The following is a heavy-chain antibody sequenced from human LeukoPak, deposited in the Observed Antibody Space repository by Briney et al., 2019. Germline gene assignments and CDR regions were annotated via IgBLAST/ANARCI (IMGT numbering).Heavy chain of an antibody. Sequence: GESPKISCKGSGYSFTSYWIGWVRQMPGKGLEWMGIIYPGDSDTRYSPSFQGQVTISADKSISTAYLQWSSLQASDIAMYYCAKVLGDYGSAFDIWGQGTMVTVSS. J-gene: IGHJ3*02. D-gene: IGHD3-16*01. V-gene: IGHV5-51*01. CDR2: IYPGDSDT. CDR3: AKVLGDYGSAFDI. CDR1: GYSFTSYW.